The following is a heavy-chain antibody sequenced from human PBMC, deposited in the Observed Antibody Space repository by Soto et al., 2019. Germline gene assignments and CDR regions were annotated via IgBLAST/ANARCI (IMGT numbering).Heavy chain of an antibody. CDR3: ARDNYGSGSYRTYHFDY. V-gene: IGHV4-31*03. Sequence: PSETLSLTCTVSGGSISSGGYYWSWIRQHPGKGLEWIGYIYYSGSTYYNPSLKSRVTISVDTSKNQFSLKLSSVTAAGTAVYYCARDNYGSGSYRTYHFDYWGQGTLVTV. J-gene: IGHJ4*02. D-gene: IGHD3-10*01. CDR2: IYYSGST. CDR1: GGSISSGGYY.